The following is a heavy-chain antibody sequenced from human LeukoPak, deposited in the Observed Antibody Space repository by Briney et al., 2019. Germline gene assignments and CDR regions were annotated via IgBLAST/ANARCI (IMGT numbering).Heavy chain of an antibody. V-gene: IGHV4-31*03. CDR3: ARWLQLRDAFDI. J-gene: IGHJ3*02. CDR1: GGSISSGGYY. Sequence: SETLSLTCTVSGGSISSGGYYWSWIRQHPGKGLEWIGYIYYSGNTYYNPSLKSRVTISVDTSKNQFSLKLSSVTAADTAVYYCARWLQLRDAFDIWGQGTMVTVSS. D-gene: IGHD5-24*01. CDR2: IYYSGNT.